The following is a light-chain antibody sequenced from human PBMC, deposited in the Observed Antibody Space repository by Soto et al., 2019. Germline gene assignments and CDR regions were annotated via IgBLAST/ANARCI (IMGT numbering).Light chain of an antibody. J-gene: IGKJ5*01. Sequence: DIQLTQSPSFLSASVGDRVTITCRASQGISSYLAWYQQTPGKAPKLSIYASSTLQSGVPSRFSGSGSGTEFTLTIGSLQPEDFATYYCQQLNTFPVTFGQGTRLDI. CDR1: QGISSY. CDR2: ASS. CDR3: QQLNTFPVT. V-gene: IGKV1-9*01.